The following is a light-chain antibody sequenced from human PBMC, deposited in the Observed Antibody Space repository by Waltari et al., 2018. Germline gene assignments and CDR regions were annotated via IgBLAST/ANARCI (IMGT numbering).Light chain of an antibody. V-gene: IGLV3-1*01. Sequence: SYELTQPPSASVSPGQAVSITCSGKKLGDKYVNWYQQKAGQSPVLVIYEDTKRPSGIPGRLSASNSGNTATLTISETQAMDEADYYCQTWDSSSYVFGTGTTVTVL. CDR1: KLGDKY. CDR2: EDT. CDR3: QTWDSSSYV. J-gene: IGLJ1*01.